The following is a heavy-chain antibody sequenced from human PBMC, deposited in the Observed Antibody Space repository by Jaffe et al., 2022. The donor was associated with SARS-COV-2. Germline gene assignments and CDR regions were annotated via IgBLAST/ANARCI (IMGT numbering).Heavy chain of an antibody. Sequence: QVQLVQSGAEVKKPGASVKVSCKASGYTFTSYDINWVRQATGQGLEWMGWMNPNSGNTGYAQKFQGRVTMTRNTSISTAYMELSSLRSEDTAVYYCARRLPTLGGRVTNWFDPWGQGTLVTVSS. CDR3: ARRLPTLGGRVTNWFDP. CDR1: GYTFTSYD. J-gene: IGHJ5*02. V-gene: IGHV1-8*01. CDR2: MNPNSGNT. D-gene: IGHD3-16*01.